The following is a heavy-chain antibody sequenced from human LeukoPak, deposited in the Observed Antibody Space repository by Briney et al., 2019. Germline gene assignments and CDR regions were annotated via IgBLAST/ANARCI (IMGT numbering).Heavy chain of an antibody. D-gene: IGHD2-21*01. CDR1: GFTFSDYI. Sequence: GGSLRLSCAASGFTFSDYIMDWVRQAPGKGLEWVGRIRRRRNGYTTEFAASVKGRFTISRADSENSLYLHMNNLKTEDTAVYHCSREGGQGDQIVFNIGAKGTRVTVFS. V-gene: IGHV3-72*01. CDR2: IRRRRNGYTT. J-gene: IGHJ3*02. CDR3: SREGGQGDQIVFNI.